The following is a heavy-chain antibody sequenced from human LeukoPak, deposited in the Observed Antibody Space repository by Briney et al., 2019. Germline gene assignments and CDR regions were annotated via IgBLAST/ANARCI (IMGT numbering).Heavy chain of an antibody. D-gene: IGHD3-3*01. V-gene: IGHV3-21*01. J-gene: IGHJ4*02. Sequence: GGSLRLSCAASGFTFSSYSMNWVRQAPGKGLEWVPSISSSSSYIYYADSVKGRFTISRDNAKNSLYLQMNSLRAEDTAVYYCATPIPYYDFWSGSDYWGQGTLVTVSS. CDR2: ISSSSSYI. CDR1: GFTFSSYS. CDR3: ATPIPYYDFWSGSDY.